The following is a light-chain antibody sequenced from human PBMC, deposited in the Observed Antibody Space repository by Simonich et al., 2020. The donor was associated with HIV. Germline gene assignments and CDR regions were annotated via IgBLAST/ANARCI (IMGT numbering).Light chain of an antibody. CDR2: GAS. CDR1: QSVSGYY. J-gene: IGKJ2*01. CDR3: QQYGSSPYT. Sequence: EIVLTQSPGTLSLSPGERATLSCRASQSVSGYYLAWYQQKSGQAPRLLIYGASSRATGITDRFSGSGSGTDFTLTISRLEPEDFAIYYCQQYGSSPYTFGQGTKLEIK. V-gene: IGKV3-20*01.